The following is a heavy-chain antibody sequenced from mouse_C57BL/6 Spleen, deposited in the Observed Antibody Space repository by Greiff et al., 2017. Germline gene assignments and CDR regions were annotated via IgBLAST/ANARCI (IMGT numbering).Heavy chain of an antibody. CDR3: ARGGGLRRMDY. CDR1: GYAFSSYW. V-gene: IGHV1-80*01. D-gene: IGHD2-2*01. CDR2: IYPGDGDT. Sequence: QVQLQQSGAELVKPGASVKISCKASGYAFSSYWMNWVKQRPGKGLEWIGQIYPGDGDTNYNGKFKGKATLTADKSSSTAYMQLGGLTSEDSAVYCCARGGGLRRMDYWGQGTSVTVSS. J-gene: IGHJ4*01.